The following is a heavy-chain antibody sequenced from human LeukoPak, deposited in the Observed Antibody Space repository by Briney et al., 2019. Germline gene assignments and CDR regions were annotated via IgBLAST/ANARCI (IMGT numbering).Heavy chain of an antibody. CDR1: GDSISSSNYY. Sequence: SETLSLTCTVSGDSISSSNYYWGWIRQPPGKGLEWIGNIYYSGSTYYNPSLKSRVTISVDTSKNQFSLKLSSVTAADTAVYYCAREFTFGGVIGYWGQGALVTVSS. J-gene: IGHJ4*02. V-gene: IGHV4-39*07. D-gene: IGHD3-16*01. CDR3: AREFTFGGVIGY. CDR2: IYYSGST.